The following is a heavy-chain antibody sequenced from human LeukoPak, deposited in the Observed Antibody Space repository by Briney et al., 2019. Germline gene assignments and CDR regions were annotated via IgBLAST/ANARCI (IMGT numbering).Heavy chain of an antibody. D-gene: IGHD2-15*01. CDR3: AGTGCSGGSCYSDYMDV. Sequence: GGSLRLSCAASGFTFSTYWMHWVRQAPGKGLVWVSPIRSDGRTTDYADSVRGRFTISSDNAKNTVYLQMNSLRAEDTAVYYCAGTGCSGGSCYSDYMDVWGKGTTVTVSS. J-gene: IGHJ6*03. V-gene: IGHV3-74*01. CDR1: GFTFSTYW. CDR2: IRSDGRTT.